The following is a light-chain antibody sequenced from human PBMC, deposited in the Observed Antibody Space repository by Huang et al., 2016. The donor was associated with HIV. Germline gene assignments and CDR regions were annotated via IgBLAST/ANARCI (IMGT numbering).Light chain of an antibody. Sequence: EIVLTQSPATLSLSPGERATLSCRASQSISNHLAWYQQKLGQAPRLLMYDASHRSTGIPARFSRSGSGTDFTLTIRSLEPEDFAVYYCQQRSNWPPYTFGQGTKVEIK. J-gene: IGKJ2*01. CDR3: QQRSNWPPYT. CDR2: DAS. CDR1: QSISNH. V-gene: IGKV3-11*01.